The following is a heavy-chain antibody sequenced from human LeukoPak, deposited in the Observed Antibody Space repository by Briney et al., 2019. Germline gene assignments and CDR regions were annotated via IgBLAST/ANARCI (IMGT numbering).Heavy chain of an antibody. Sequence: PGGSLRLSCGASGFTFSAYGMGWVRQAPGKGLEWVSTISGSGYHTFYPDSVRGRFTISRDNSANTLYLQMNSLRAEDTALYYCAKHRGSSFIYSVDSWGQGTLVTVS. J-gene: IGHJ4*02. CDR2: ISGSGYHT. CDR3: AKHRGSSFIYSVDS. CDR1: GFTFSAYG. V-gene: IGHV3-23*01. D-gene: IGHD6-6*01.